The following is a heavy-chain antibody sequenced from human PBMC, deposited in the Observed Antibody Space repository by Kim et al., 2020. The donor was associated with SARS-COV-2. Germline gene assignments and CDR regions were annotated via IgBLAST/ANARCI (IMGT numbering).Heavy chain of an antibody. CDR1: GYTFTGYH. Sequence: ASVKVSCKTSGYTFTGYHLHWVRQAPGQGLEWMGRINPDSSGTHYSEKFHGRVTMSTDRSTGTAYMELSNLRTDDTAGYYCAREERDYYYHYGLDVWGQG. J-gene: IGHJ6*02. D-gene: IGHD1-1*01. CDR3: AREERDYYYHYGLDV. CDR2: INPDSSGT. V-gene: IGHV1-2*06.